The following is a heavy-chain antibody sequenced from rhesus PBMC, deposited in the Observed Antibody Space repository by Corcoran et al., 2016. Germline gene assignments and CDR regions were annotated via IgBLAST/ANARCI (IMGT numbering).Heavy chain of an antibody. V-gene: IGHV4-80*01. J-gene: IGHJ4*01. CDR1: GASISSNW. D-gene: IGHD6-25*01. CDR3: AREKRYIGSWNEIDY. CDR2: INGYNGGT. Sequence: QVQLQESCPELVKPSETLSPTCTVSGASISSNWWSWIRQHPGTGLEWIGEINGYNGGTTYNPSLKIRVPISNDASKDQFSLKLSSVTAADTAVYYCAREKRYIGSWNEIDYWGQGVLVTVSS.